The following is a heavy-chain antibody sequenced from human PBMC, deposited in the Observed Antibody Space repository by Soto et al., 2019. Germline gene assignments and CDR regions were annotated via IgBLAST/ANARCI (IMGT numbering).Heavy chain of an antibody. CDR3: ARDLGEDSSSWYLAAVLAWFDP. D-gene: IGHD6-13*01. V-gene: IGHV3-33*01. Sequence: GGSLRLSCAASGFTFSSYGMHWVRQAPGKGLEWVAVIWYDGSNKYYADSVKGRFTISRDNSKNTLYLQMNSLRAEDTAVYYCARDLGEDSSSWYLAAVLAWFDPWGQGTLVTVSS. J-gene: IGHJ5*02. CDR1: GFTFSSYG. CDR2: IWYDGSNK.